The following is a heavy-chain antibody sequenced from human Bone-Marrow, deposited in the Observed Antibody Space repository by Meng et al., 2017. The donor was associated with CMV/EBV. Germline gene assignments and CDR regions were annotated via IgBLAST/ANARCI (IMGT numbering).Heavy chain of an antibody. J-gene: IGHJ6*02. CDR3: ARDLTTSVLLWFGESVGVPSYPYGMDV. Sequence: SETLSLTCAVYGGSFSGYYWSWIRQPPGKGLEWIGEINHSGSTNYNPSLKSRVTISVDTSKNQFSLKLSSVTAADTAVYYCARDLTTSVLLWFGESVGVPSYPYGMDVWGQGTTVTVSS. CDR2: INHSGST. V-gene: IGHV4-34*01. D-gene: IGHD3-10*01. CDR1: GGSFSGYY.